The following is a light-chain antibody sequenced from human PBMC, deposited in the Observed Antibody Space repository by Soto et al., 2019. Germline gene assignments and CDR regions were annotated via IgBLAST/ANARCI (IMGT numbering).Light chain of an antibody. CDR2: GAS. J-gene: IGKJ5*01. V-gene: IGKV3-20*01. Sequence: IVLTQSPCALSCSPVGRSTLSCMASQSVTSSYLAWYQQKPGQAPRVVVYGASTRATGIPARFSGSGSGTEFTLTISGLQSEDFAVYYCQTYDSWPLFGQGTRLEIK. CDR3: QTYDSWPL. CDR1: QSVTSSY.